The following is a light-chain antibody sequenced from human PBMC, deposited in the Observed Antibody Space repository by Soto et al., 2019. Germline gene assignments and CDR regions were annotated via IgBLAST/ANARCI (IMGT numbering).Light chain of an antibody. J-gene: IGKJ2*01. V-gene: IGKV3-20*01. CDR3: QQYDSSPYT. CDR1: QAIRSTH. Sequence: ETVLTQSPGTLSLSPGERATLSCRASQAIRSTHLAWYQQKPGQAPRLLMYLSSTRAPGIPDRFSGSGSGTDFTLSISRLEHEDFAVYYCQQYDSSPYTFGQGTKLEIK. CDR2: LSS.